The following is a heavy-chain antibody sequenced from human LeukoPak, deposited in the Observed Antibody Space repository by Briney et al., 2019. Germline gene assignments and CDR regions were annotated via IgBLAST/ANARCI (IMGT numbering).Heavy chain of an antibody. J-gene: IGHJ4*02. D-gene: IGHD5-24*01. Sequence: GSLRLSCAASGFTFSSYEMNWVRQAPGKGLEWIGSIYYSGSTYYNPSLKSRVTISVDTSKNQFSLKLSSVTAADTAVYYCARHPRGVWMATTDFDYWGQGTLVTVSS. CDR2: IYYSGST. V-gene: IGHV4-39*01. CDR1: GFTFSSYE. CDR3: ARHPRGVWMATTDFDY.